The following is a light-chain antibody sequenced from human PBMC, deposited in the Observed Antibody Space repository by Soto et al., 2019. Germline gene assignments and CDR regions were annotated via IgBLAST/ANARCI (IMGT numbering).Light chain of an antibody. CDR3: CSYAGSSTCV. J-gene: IGLJ1*01. CDR1: SSDVGSYNL. CDR2: EGS. V-gene: IGLV2-23*01. Sequence: QSALTQPASVSGSPGPSITISCTGTSSDVGSYNLVSWYQQHPGKAPKLMIYEGSKRPSGVSNRFSGSKSGNTASLTISGLQAEDEADYYCCSYAGSSTCVFGTGTKLTVL.